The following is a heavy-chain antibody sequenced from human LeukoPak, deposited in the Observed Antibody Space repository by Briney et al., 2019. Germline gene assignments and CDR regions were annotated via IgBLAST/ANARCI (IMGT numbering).Heavy chain of an antibody. Sequence: GALRLSCAASGFTVSSNYMSWVRQAPGKGLEWVSVIYSGGSTYYADSVKGRFTISRDNAKNSLYLQMNSLTAEDTALYYCAKGHYGSGSYPDYWGQGTLVTVSS. D-gene: IGHD3-10*01. CDR3: AKGHYGSGSYPDY. J-gene: IGHJ4*02. V-gene: IGHV3-53*05. CDR1: GFTVSSNY. CDR2: IYSGGST.